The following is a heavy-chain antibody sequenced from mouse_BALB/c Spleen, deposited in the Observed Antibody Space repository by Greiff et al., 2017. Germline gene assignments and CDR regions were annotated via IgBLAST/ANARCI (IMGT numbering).Heavy chain of an antibody. Sequence: VQLQESGPGLVAPSQSLSITCTVSGFSLTSYDISWIRQPPGKGLEWLGVIWTGGGTNYNSAFMSRLSISKDNSKSQVFLKMNSLQTDDTAIYYCVRDDYGSRWLAYWGQGTLVTVSA. D-gene: IGHD1-1*01. CDR1: GFSLTSYD. CDR3: VRDDYGSRWLAY. J-gene: IGHJ3*01. CDR2: IWTGGGT. V-gene: IGHV2-9-2*01.